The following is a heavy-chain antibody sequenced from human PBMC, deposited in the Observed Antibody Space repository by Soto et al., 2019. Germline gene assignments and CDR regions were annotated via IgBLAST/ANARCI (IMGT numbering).Heavy chain of an antibody. Sequence: QVQLVQSGAEVKKPGSSVKVSCKASGGTFSSYAISWVRQAPGQGLEWMGGIIPIFGTADYAQKFQGRVTITADESTSTAYMELSRLRSEDTAVYYCASHSGSSPEGRYYYGMDVWGQGTTVTVPS. CDR3: ASHSGSSPEGRYYYGMDV. CDR1: GGTFSSYA. V-gene: IGHV1-69*12. CDR2: IIPIFGTA. J-gene: IGHJ6*02. D-gene: IGHD1-26*01.